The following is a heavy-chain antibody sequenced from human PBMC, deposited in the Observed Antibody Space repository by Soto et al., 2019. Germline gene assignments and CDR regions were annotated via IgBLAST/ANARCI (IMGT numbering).Heavy chain of an antibody. Sequence: PSETLSLTCAVYDRFFSGYYWSWIRQPPGKGLEWIGEVNHSGSTNYNPSLKSRVTISMDTSENRFSLKVTSVTAADTAVYYCARGRDYFGSGSYYDYWGQGTLVTVPS. D-gene: IGHD3-10*01. CDR3: ARGRDYFGSGSYYDY. CDR2: VNHSGST. CDR1: DRFFSGYY. V-gene: IGHV4-34*01. J-gene: IGHJ4*02.